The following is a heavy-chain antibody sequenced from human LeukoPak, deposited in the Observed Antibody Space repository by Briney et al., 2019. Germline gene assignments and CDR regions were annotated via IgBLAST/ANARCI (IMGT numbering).Heavy chain of an antibody. CDR2: IRSSRTT. D-gene: IGHD1-26*01. CDR3: ARLSRSGGTTIPYFDS. CDR1: GFTFSSYS. J-gene: IGHJ4*02. Sequence: GGSLRLSCAASGFTFSSYSMNWVRQAPGKGLEWVSYIRSSRTTYYADSVKARFTFSRDNAKNSLYLQMNSLRAEDTAVYYCARLSRSGGTTIPYFDSWGQGTLVTVSS. V-gene: IGHV3-48*01.